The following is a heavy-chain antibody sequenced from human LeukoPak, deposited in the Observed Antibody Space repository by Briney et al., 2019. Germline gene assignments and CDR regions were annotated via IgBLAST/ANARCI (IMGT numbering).Heavy chain of an antibody. CDR3: ARDQQWLENDS. CDR2: VYSTGRT. V-gene: IGHV4-4*07. J-gene: IGHJ4*02. CDR1: GDSISGSY. D-gene: IGHD6-19*01. Sequence: SETLSLTCTVSGDSISGSYWTWIRQPAAEGLEWIWRVYSTGRTNYNPSLKSRVTMSIDTSKNQFSLKLSSVTAADSAVYYCARDQQWLENDSWGQGTLVTVSS.